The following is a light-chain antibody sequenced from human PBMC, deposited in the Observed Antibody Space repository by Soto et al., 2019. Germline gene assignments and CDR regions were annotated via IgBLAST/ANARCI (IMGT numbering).Light chain of an antibody. V-gene: IGKV1-39*01. J-gene: IGKJ1*01. CDR2: AAS. CDR1: QSVSIY. Sequence: DVQMTQSPSSLSASVGDRVTITCRASQSVSIYLNWYQQKPGKAPNLLISAASSLQNGVPSRFRGSGSGTDFTLTISGLQPEDFATYYCQQSYSTHPWTLGQGTKVDIK. CDR3: QQSYSTHPWT.